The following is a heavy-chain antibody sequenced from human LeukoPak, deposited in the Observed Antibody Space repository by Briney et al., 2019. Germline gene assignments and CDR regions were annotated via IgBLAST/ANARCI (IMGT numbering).Heavy chain of an antibody. D-gene: IGHD3-22*01. Sequence: ASVKVSCKASRYTFTSYDINWVRQATGQGLEWMGWMNPNSGNTGYAQEFQGRVTITSNTSISTAYMELRSLRSEDTAVYYCARPPAPGYCYDSSGSDYWGQGTLVTVSS. CDR1: RYTFTSYD. J-gene: IGHJ4*02. CDR3: ARPPAPGYCYDSSGSDY. V-gene: IGHV1-8*03. CDR2: MNPNSGNT.